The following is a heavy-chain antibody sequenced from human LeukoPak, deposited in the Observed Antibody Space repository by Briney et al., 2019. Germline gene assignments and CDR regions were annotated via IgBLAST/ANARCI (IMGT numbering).Heavy chain of an antibody. Sequence: SETLSLTCAVYGGSFSGYYWSWIRQPPGKGLEWIGEINHSGSTNYNPSLKSRVTISVDTSKNQFSLKLSSVTAADTAVYYCARRLKQLVPPAYYYYYMDVWGKGTTVTVSS. CDR2: INHSGST. J-gene: IGHJ6*03. D-gene: IGHD6-13*01. CDR3: ARRLKQLVPPAYYYYYMDV. CDR1: GGSFSGYY. V-gene: IGHV4-34*01.